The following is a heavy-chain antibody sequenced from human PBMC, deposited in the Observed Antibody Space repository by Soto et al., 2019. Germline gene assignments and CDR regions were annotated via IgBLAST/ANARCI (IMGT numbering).Heavy chain of an antibody. CDR3: ARDSYGVDY. Sequence: QVQLVESGGGVVQPGRSLRLSCEASGFTFSSYGMHWVRQAPGKGLEWVAVIWYDGSNKYYADSVKGRFTISRDNSKNPLYLQMNSLRAEDTAVYYCARDSYGVDYWGQGTLVTVSS. J-gene: IGHJ4*02. V-gene: IGHV3-33*01. D-gene: IGHD1-26*01. CDR2: IWYDGSNK. CDR1: GFTFSSYG.